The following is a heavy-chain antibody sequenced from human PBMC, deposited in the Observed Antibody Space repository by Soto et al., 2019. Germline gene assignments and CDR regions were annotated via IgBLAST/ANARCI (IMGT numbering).Heavy chain of an antibody. CDR1: GGSFSGYY. CDR3: AREGYNWNYDAFDI. D-gene: IGHD1-7*01. Sequence: SETLSLTCAVYGGSFSGYYWSWIRQPPGKGLEWIGEINHSGSTNYNPSLKSRVTISVDTSKNQFSLKLSSVTAADTAVYYCAREGYNWNYDAFDIWGQGTMVTVS. V-gene: IGHV4-34*01. J-gene: IGHJ3*02. CDR2: INHSGST.